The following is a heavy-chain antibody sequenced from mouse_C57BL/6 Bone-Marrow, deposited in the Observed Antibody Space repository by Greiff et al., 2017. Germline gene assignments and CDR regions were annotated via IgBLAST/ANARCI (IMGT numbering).Heavy chain of an antibody. J-gene: IGHJ2*01. CDR3: ARDDYYGSSYRFDY. Sequence: QVQLQQSGAELARPGASVKLSCKASGYTFTSYGISWVKQRTGQGLEWIGEIYPRSGNTYYNEKFKGKATLTADKSSSTAYMELRSLTSEDSAVYFYARDDYYGSSYRFDYWGQGTTLTVSS. CDR1: GYTFTSYG. V-gene: IGHV1-81*01. CDR2: IYPRSGNT. D-gene: IGHD1-1*01.